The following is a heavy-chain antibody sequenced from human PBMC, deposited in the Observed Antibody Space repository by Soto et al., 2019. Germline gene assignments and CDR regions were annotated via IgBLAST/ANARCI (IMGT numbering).Heavy chain of an antibody. CDR2: IYYSGST. CDR1: GGSISSSSYY. CDR3: AAELGYCSSTSGYELTFADWFDP. V-gene: IGHV4-39*01. D-gene: IGHD2-2*01. J-gene: IGHJ5*02. Sequence: PSETLSLTCTVSGGSISSSSYYWGWIRQPPGKGLEWIGSIYYSGSTYYNPSLKSRVTISVDTSKNQFSLKLSSVTAADTAVYYCAAELGYCSSTSGYELTFADWFDPWGQGTLVTVSS.